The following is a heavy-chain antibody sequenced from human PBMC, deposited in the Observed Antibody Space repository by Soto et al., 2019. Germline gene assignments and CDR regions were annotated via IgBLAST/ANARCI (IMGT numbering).Heavy chain of an antibody. CDR3: ARSSSSDDYSYYYGMDV. Sequence: ASVKVSCKASGYTFTSYGISWVRQAPGQGLEWMGWISAYNGNTNYAQKLQGRVTMTTDTSTSTAYMELRSLRSDDTAVYYCARSSSSDDYSYYYGMDVWGQGTTVTVSS. V-gene: IGHV1-18*01. J-gene: IGHJ6*02. CDR2: ISAYNGNT. D-gene: IGHD6-13*01. CDR1: GYTFTSYG.